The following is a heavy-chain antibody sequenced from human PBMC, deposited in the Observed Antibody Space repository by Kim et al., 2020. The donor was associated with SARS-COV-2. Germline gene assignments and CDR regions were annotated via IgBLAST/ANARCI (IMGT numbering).Heavy chain of an antibody. Sequence: YYTPSLKGLVTMSVDTSKNQFSLRLTSVTAADTALYYCARHIVGAARIDYWGQGILVTVSS. J-gene: IGHJ4*02. V-gene: IGHV4-39*01. D-gene: IGHD1-26*01. CDR3: ARHIVGAARIDY.